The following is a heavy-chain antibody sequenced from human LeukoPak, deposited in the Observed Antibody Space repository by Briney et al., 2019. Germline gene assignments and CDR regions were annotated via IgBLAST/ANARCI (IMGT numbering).Heavy chain of an antibody. CDR3: ARDGSGWTQYNWFDP. CDR2: ISGDATTV. J-gene: IGHJ5*02. D-gene: IGHD6-19*01. V-gene: IGHV3-11*04. Sequence: GGSLRFSCAASGFTFSADHMSWIRQAPGTGLEWVAYISGDATTVYYAGSLKGRFTISRDNAKNSLYLQMNRLRAEDTAVYYCARDGSGWTQYNWFDPWGQGTLVTVSS. CDR1: GFTFSADH.